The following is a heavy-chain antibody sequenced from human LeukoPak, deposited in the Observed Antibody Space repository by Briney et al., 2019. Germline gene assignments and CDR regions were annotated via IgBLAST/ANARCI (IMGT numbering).Heavy chain of an antibody. J-gene: IGHJ3*02. CDR3: ARDKTNRHILTGYHAFDI. CDR1: GGSFSGYY. Sequence: SETLSLTCAVYGGSFSGYYWSWIRQPPGKGLEWIGEINHSGSTNYNPSLKSRVTISVDTSKNQFSLKLSSVTAADTAVYYCARDKTNRHILTGYHAFDIWGQGTMVTVSS. D-gene: IGHD3-9*01. V-gene: IGHV4-34*01. CDR2: INHSGST.